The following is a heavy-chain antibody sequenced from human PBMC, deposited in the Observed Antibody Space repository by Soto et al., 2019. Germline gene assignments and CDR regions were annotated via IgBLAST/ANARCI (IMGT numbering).Heavy chain of an antibody. CDR1: GASIRSSNW. CDR2: IYHSGST. D-gene: IGHD3-9*01. Sequence: LSLSCAVSGASIRSSNWWSWVRQPPGKGLEWIGEIYHSGSTNYNPSLKSRVTISVDKSKNQFSLKLSSVTAADTAVYYCARATLTDYYYYYGMDVWGQGTT. J-gene: IGHJ6*02. V-gene: IGHV4-4*02. CDR3: ARATLTDYYYYYGMDV.